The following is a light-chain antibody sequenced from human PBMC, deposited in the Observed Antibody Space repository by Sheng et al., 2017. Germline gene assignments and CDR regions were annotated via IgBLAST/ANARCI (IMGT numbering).Light chain of an antibody. CDR3: HQYYSTPLT. CDR2: WAS. V-gene: IGKV4-1*01. CDR1: QSVLYSSSNKNY. J-gene: IGKJ4*01. Sequence: DIVMTQSPDSLAVSLGERASINCKSSQSVLYSSSNKNYLAWYQQKPGQPPKVLIYWASIRGIRGSLTDSVAAGLGQIFTLTISSLQPEDVAVYYCHQYYSTPLTFGGGTKVEIK.